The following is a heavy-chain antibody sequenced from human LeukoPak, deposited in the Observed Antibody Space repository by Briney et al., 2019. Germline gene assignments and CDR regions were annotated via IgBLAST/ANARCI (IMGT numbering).Heavy chain of an antibody. CDR1: GFTFSSYA. J-gene: IGHJ4*02. Sequence: GGSLRLSCAASGFTFSSYAMSWVRQAPGKGLEWASAISGSGGSTYYADSVKGRFTISRDNSKNTLYLQMNSLRAEDTAVYYCAKVGYDNDFGKAPDYWGQGTLVTVSS. D-gene: IGHD3/OR15-3a*01. CDR2: ISGSGGST. CDR3: AKVGYDNDFGKAPDY. V-gene: IGHV3-23*01.